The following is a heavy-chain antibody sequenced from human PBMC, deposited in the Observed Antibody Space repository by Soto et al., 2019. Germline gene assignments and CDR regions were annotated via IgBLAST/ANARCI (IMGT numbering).Heavy chain of an antibody. CDR1: GYSFTSYW. Sequence: GESPKISCKGSGYSFTSYWISWVRQMPGKGLEWMGRIDPSDSYTNYSPSFQGHVTISADKSISTAYLQWSSLKASDTAMYYCARPYCSSTSCYGYYYDGMDVWGQGTTVTVSS. D-gene: IGHD2-2*01. CDR3: ARPYCSSTSCYGYYYDGMDV. CDR2: IDPSDSYT. V-gene: IGHV5-10-1*01. J-gene: IGHJ6*02.